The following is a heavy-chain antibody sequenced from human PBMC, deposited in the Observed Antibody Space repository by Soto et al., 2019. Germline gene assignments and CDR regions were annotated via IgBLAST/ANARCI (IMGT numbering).Heavy chain of an antibody. CDR1: GFTFSSYS. D-gene: IGHD2-2*01. CDR3: ASISPAAIDYYYYYMDV. J-gene: IGHJ6*03. V-gene: IGHV3-48*01. Sequence: GGSLRLSCAASGFTFSSYSMNWVRQAPGKGLEWVSYISSSNRTIYYADSVKGRFTIYRDNAKNSLYLQMNSLKAEYTAVYYCASISPAAIDYYYYYMDVWGKGTTVTVSS. CDR2: ISSSNRTI.